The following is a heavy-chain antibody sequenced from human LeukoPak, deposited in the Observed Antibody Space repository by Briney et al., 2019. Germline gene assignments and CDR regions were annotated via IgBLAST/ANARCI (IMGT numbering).Heavy chain of an antibody. J-gene: IGHJ4*02. CDR3: ARGLYRDCSSTSCFAGY. CDR2: ISAYNGNT. Sequence: ASVKVSCKASGYTFTSYGISWVRQAPGQGLEWMGWISAYNGNTNYAQKLQGRVTMTTDTSTSTAYMELRSLRSDDTAVYYCARGLYRDCSSTSCFAGYWGQGTLVTVSS. D-gene: IGHD2-2*01. V-gene: IGHV1-18*01. CDR1: GYTFTSYG.